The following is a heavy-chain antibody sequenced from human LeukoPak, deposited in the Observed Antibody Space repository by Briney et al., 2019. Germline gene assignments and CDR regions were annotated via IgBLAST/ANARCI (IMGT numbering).Heavy chain of an antibody. CDR3: TRHKRWLQSPDAFDV. CDR2: MDYSGST. V-gene: IGHV4-59*08. D-gene: IGHD5-24*01. CDR1: GDSISNYY. Sequence: SETLSLTCTVSGDSISNYYWSWIRQSPGKGLEWIAYMDYSGSTSYNPSLQSRVAISVDMSKSQFSLELSSVTAADTAIYYCTRHKRWLQSPDAFDVWGQGTMVTVSS. J-gene: IGHJ3*01.